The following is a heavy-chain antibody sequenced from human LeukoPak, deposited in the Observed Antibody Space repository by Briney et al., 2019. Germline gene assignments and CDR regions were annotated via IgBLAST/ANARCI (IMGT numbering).Heavy chain of an antibody. V-gene: IGHV1-18*01. Sequence: ASVKVSCKASGYTFTSYGISWVRQAPGRGLEWMGWISAYNGNTNYAQKLQGRVTMTTDTSTSTAYMELRSLRSDDTAVYYCARAPDTAMGPYYYYYMDVWGKGTTVTVSS. CDR3: ARAPDTAMGPYYYYYMDV. CDR2: ISAYNGNT. D-gene: IGHD5-18*01. CDR1: GYTFTSYG. J-gene: IGHJ6*03.